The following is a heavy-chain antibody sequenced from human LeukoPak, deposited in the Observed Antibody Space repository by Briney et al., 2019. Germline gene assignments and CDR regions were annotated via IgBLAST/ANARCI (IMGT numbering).Heavy chain of an antibody. D-gene: IGHD6-19*01. CDR2: INGGGNTT. Sequence: GGSLRLSCAASGFAFSSFAMGWVRQSPGKGLEWLSTINGGGNTTFYADSVKGRFTISRDNSKNTLYLHMDGLRPDDTAIYYCTKELHVAVAVADYYYFYMGVWGRGTAVTVSS. V-gene: IGHV3-23*01. CDR3: TKELHVAVAVADYYYFYMGV. J-gene: IGHJ6*03. CDR1: GFAFSSFA.